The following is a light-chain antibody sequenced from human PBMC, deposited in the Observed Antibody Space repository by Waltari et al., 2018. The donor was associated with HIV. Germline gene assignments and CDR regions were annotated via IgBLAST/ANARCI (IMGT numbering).Light chain of an antibody. J-gene: IGLJ2*01. V-gene: IGLV2-23*02. CDR2: EVS. Sequence: QSALTQPASASGSPGQSFTISCTGTSSHVGGYNLVSWYQQHPGKAPKLMIHEVSKRPSGFSNRFSGSKAGNTASLTISGLQAEDEADDYCCAYAGSTTYVIFGGGTKLTVL. CDR1: SSHVGGYNL. CDR3: CAYAGSTTYVI.